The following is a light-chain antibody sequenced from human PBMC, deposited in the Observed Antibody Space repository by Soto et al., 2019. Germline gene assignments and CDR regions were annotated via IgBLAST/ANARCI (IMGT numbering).Light chain of an antibody. Sequence: QSALTQPHSVSGSPGQSVTISCTGTSSDVGAYNFASWYQQRPGTAPRLIIYDVNKRPSGVPDRFSGSKSGNTASLTISGLQAEDEADYYCCSYAGNYKYVFGSGTKGTV. CDR1: SSDVGAYNF. V-gene: IGLV2-11*01. CDR3: CSYAGNYKYV. J-gene: IGLJ6*01. CDR2: DVN.